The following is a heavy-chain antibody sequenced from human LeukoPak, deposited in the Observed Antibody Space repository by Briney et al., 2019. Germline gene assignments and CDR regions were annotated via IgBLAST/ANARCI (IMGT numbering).Heavy chain of an antibody. CDR1: GYTFTGYY. D-gene: IGHD3-3*01. CDR2: INPNSGGA. Sequence: PGASVKVSCKASGYTFTGYYMHWVRQAPGQGLEWMGRINPNSGGANYAQKFQGRVTMTRDTSISTAYMELNRLRSDDTAVYYCARVRFLEWLLPVYGMDVWGQGTTVTVSS. V-gene: IGHV1-2*06. CDR3: ARVRFLEWLLPVYGMDV. J-gene: IGHJ6*02.